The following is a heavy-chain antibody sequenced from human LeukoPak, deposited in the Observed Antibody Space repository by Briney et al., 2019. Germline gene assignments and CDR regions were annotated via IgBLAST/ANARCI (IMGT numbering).Heavy chain of an antibody. CDR2: IYYSGST. D-gene: IGHD4-23*01. CDR1: GGSISGYY. V-gene: IGHV4-59*01. Sequence: SETLSLTCTVSGGSISGYYWSWIRQPPGKGLEWIGYIYYSGSTNYNPSLKSRVTISVDTSKNQFSLKLSSVTAADTAVYYCARWRGDYDGYFDYWGQGTLVTVSS. J-gene: IGHJ4*02. CDR3: ARWRGDYDGYFDY.